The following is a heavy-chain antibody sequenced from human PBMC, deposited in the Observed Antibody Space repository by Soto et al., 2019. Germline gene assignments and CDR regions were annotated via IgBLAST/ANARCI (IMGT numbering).Heavy chain of an antibody. J-gene: IGHJ5*02. V-gene: IGHV3-7*01. CDR1: GVAFSSYW. CDR3: ARRYSSSWSGFDP. D-gene: IGHD6-13*01. Sequence: GGSLRLSCAASGVAFSSYWMSWVRQAPGKGLEWVANIKQDGSEKYYVDSVKGRFTISRDNAKNSLYLQMNSLRVEDTAVYYCARRYSSSWSGFDPWGQGALVTVSS. CDR2: IKQDGSEK.